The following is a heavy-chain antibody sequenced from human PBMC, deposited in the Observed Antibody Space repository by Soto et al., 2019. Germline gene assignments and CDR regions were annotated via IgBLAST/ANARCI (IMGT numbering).Heavy chain of an antibody. CDR2: IYWDNDR. J-gene: IGHJ4*02. D-gene: IGHD6-13*01. Sequence: QITLKESGPTLVRPTQTLTLTCTFSGFSLSTSGVAVGWIRQPPGKALEWLALIYWDNDRRYRPSLKSRLTITNDTTKTQAVLMMPHMHPVDPAADYCPHILVASAGIRSDYWGQGPLATVSP. CDR3: PHILVASAGIRSDY. V-gene: IGHV2-5*02. CDR1: GFSLSTSGVA.